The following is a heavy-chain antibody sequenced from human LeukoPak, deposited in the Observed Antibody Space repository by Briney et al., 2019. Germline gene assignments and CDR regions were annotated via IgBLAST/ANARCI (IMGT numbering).Heavy chain of an antibody. CDR2: MNPNSGNI. V-gene: IGHV1-8*01. J-gene: IGHJ5*02. Sequence: GASVKVSCKASGYTFTSYDINWVRQATGQGLEWMGWMNPNSGNIGYAQKFQGRVTMTRNTSLSTAYMELSSLRSEDTAVYYCARWIIADRRGSWFDPWGQGTLVTVSS. CDR3: ARWIIADRRGSWFDP. CDR1: GYTFTSYD. D-gene: IGHD6-6*01.